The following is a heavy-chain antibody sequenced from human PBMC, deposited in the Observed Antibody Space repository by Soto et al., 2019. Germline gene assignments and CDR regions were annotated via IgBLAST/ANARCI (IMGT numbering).Heavy chain of an antibody. CDR3: ARENILLAASGERDFDY. D-gene: IGHD2-8*02. J-gene: IGHJ4*02. CDR1: SDSISSYY. CDR2: IYTSGST. Sequence: SETLSLTCTVSSDSISSYYWTWIRQPAGKGLEWIGRIYTSGSTNYNPSLKGRVTMSLDTSKNQASLNLTSVTAADTAVYYCARENILLAASGERDFDYWGQGTLVTVS. V-gene: IGHV4-4*07.